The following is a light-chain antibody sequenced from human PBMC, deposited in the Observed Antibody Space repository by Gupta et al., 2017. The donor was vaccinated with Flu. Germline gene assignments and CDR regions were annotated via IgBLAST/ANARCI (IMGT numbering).Light chain of an antibody. J-gene: IGKJ2*03. CDR1: QSISSAQ. CDR2: GAS. V-gene: IGKV3-20*01. Sequence: VLTQSPATLSLSPGERATLSCRASQSISSAQLAWYQHRPGQAPRLLLYGASSRATAIPDRFSGSGSGTDFTLTISRLEPEDLAVYYCHHYGNSPPYSFGQGTKLEIK. CDR3: HHYGNSPPYS.